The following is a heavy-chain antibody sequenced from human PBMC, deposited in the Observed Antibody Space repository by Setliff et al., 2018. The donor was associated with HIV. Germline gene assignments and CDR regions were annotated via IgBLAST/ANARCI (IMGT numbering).Heavy chain of an antibody. D-gene: IGHD3-10*01. CDR3: AGPRGDEAFDI. J-gene: IGHJ3*02. CDR1: GGSSRTYS. Sequence: SSVKVSCKASGGSSRTYSINWVRQAPGQGLEWMGQFIAVLDITSYAQKFQGRLTITADESTSTMYMELSSLRSDDTAVYYCAGPRGDEAFDIWGQGTMVTVSS. CDR2: FIAVLDIT. V-gene: IGHV1-69*10.